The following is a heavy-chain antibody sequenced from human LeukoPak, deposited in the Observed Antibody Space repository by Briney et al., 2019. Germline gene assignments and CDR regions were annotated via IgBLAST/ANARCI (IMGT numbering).Heavy chain of an antibody. Sequence: GGSLRLSCAASGFTFSSYSMNWVRQAPGKGLEWVSYISSNSSTIYYADSVKGRFTISRDNAKNSLYLQMNSLRAEGTAVYYCARDLGVVPIPLGLDVWGKGTTVTVSS. V-gene: IGHV3-48*01. J-gene: IGHJ6*04. CDR2: ISSNSSTI. D-gene: IGHD5-18*01. CDR3: ARDLGVVPIPLGLDV. CDR1: GFTFSSYS.